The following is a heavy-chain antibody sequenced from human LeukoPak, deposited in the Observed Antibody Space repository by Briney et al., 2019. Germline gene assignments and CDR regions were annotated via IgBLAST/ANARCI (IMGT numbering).Heavy chain of an antibody. CDR1: GFTFSSYA. CDR3: AKPTIREWLSPDY. V-gene: IGHV3-23*01. CDR2: ISGSGGST. D-gene: IGHD5-12*01. J-gene: IGHJ4*02. Sequence: GGSLRLSCAASGFTFSSYAMSWVRQAPGKGLEWVSAISGSGGSTYYADPVKGRFTISRDNSKNTLYPQMNSLRAEDTAVYYCAKPTIREWLSPDYWGQGTLVTVSS.